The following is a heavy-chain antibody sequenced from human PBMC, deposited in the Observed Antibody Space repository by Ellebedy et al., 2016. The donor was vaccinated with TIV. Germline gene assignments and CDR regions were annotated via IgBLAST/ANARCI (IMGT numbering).Heavy chain of an antibody. CDR3: AREWSGGNFDL. Sequence: GESLKISXSATGFGFSGYAMSWVRQAPGKGLEWVSSISYNSAKTYYADSVKGRFTVSRDNSKNTLYLQMNGLRAEDTAVYYCAREWSGGNFDLWGQGAQVTVSS. D-gene: IGHD3-3*01. CDR1: GFGFSGYA. CDR2: ISYNSAKT. V-gene: IGHV3-23*01. J-gene: IGHJ4*02.